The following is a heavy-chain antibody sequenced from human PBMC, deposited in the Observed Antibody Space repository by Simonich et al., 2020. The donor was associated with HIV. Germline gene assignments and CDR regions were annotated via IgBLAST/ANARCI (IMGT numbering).Heavy chain of an antibody. CDR3: ARRRILTTYYFRDYYYYMDV. J-gene: IGHJ6*03. CDR1: NGSFSGDF. CDR2: INHVGST. V-gene: IGHV4-34*01. Sequence: QVQLQQWGAGLLKPSETLSLTCAVYNGSFSGDFWSWIRQPPGKGLEWMGEINHVGSTNYNPALKSRVTIALDTSKNQFSLRLSAVTAADTAVYYCARRRILTTYYFRDYYYYMDVWGEGTTVTVSS. D-gene: IGHD3-9*01.